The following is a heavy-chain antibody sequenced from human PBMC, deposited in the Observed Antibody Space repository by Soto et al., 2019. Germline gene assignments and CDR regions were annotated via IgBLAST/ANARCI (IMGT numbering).Heavy chain of an antibody. CDR1: GYTFTNYG. J-gene: IGHJ4*02. CDR2: INAGYGNT. D-gene: IGHD7-27*01. Sequence: ASVKVSCKASGYTFTNYGISWVRQAPGQGLEWMGWINAGYGNTKSSQKFQDRVTISRDTSASTAYMELTSLRSEDTAVYYCARDTGDGTFDFWGQGTLVTVSS. V-gene: IGHV1-3*01. CDR3: ARDTGDGTFDF.